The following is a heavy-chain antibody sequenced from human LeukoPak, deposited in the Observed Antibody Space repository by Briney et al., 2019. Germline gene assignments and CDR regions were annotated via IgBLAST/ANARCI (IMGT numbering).Heavy chain of an antibody. CDR1: GFSFSNYA. V-gene: IGHV3-64*05. Sequence: PGGYLRLYCSASGFSFSNYAMHWVRQAPGKGLEYVSTISNDGGSTYYADSVKGRFTISRDNYKNTLYVQMSSLRLEDTAVYYRVKGGTSYSSSWYGFDYWGQGTLVTVSS. D-gene: IGHD6-13*01. CDR3: VKGGTSYSSSWYGFDY. J-gene: IGHJ4*02. CDR2: ISNDGGST.